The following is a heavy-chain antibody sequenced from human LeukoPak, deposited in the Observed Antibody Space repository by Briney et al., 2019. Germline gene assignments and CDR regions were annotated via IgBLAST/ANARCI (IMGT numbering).Heavy chain of an antibody. Sequence: AASVTVSFKASGYTFTIYGISWVRQAPGQGLEWMGWISAYNGNTNYAQKLQGRVTMTTDTSTSTAYMELRSLRSDDTAVYYCARDVEMATITPFDYWGQGTLVTVSS. J-gene: IGHJ4*02. D-gene: IGHD5-24*01. CDR3: ARDVEMATITPFDY. CDR2: ISAYNGNT. V-gene: IGHV1-18*01. CDR1: GYTFTIYG.